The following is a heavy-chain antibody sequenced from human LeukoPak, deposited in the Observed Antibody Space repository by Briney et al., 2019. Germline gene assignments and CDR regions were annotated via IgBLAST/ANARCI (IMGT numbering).Heavy chain of an antibody. CDR3: ARMGGSYGY. J-gene: IGHJ4*02. Sequence: GGSLRLSCAASGLTFSSYWMSWVRQAPGKGLEWVANIKQDGGEKYYADPVQGRFTVSRDNAKKSLYLQMDSLRAEDTAVYYCARMGGSYGYWGQGTLVTVSS. V-gene: IGHV3-7*01. D-gene: IGHD1-26*01. CDR2: IKQDGGEK. CDR1: GLTFSSYW.